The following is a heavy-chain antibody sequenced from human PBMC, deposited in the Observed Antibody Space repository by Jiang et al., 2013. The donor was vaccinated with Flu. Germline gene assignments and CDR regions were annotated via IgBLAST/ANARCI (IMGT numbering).Heavy chain of an antibody. CDR1: GYSISSGYY. Sequence: PGLVKPSETLSLTCAVSGYSISSGYYWGWIRQPPGKGLEWIGSIYHSGSTYYNPSLKSRVTISVDTSKNQFSLKLSSVTAADTAVYYCARDPDVSPWGQGTLVTVSS. J-gene: IGHJ5*02. V-gene: IGHV4-38-2*02. CDR3: ARDPDVSP. CDR2: IYHSGST.